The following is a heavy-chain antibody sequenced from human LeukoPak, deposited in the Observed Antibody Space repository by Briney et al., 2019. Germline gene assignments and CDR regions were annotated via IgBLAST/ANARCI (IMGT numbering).Heavy chain of an antibody. Sequence: ASVKVSCKASGYTFTDYYMHWVRQAPGQGLEWMGWINPNNGGTYSTHKFQDWVTMTRDTSISTAYMELSRLTSDDTAVYYCARANPLHCSSTSCLFDYWGQGSLVTVSS. J-gene: IGHJ4*02. CDR2: INPNNGGT. CDR1: GYTFTDYY. CDR3: ARANPLHCSSTSCLFDY. D-gene: IGHD2-2*01. V-gene: IGHV1-2*04.